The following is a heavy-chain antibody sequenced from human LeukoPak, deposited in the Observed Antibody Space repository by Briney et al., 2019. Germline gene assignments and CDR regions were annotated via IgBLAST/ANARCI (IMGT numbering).Heavy chain of an antibody. CDR3: ATSSWRSSYYFDY. D-gene: IGHD6-13*01. CDR1: GYSFTSYW. V-gene: IGHV5-51*01. CDR2: IYPGDSDT. Sequence: NRGESLKISCKGSGYSFTSYWIGWVRQMPGKGLEWMGIIYPGDSDTRYSPSFQGQVTISADKSIGTAYLQWSSLKASDTAMYYCATSSWRSSYYFDYWGQGTLVTVSS. J-gene: IGHJ4*02.